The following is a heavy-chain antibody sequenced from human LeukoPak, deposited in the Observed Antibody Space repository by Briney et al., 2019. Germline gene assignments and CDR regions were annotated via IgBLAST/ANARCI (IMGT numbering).Heavy chain of an antibody. J-gene: IGHJ3*02. Sequence: SVKVSCKASGGTFSSYTISWVRQAPGQGLEWMGRIIPILGIANYAQKSQGRVTITADKSTSTAYMELSSLRSEDTAVYYCARGYVGGNSRDAFDIWGQGTMVTVSS. CDR2: IIPILGIA. CDR1: GGTFSSYT. D-gene: IGHD4-23*01. CDR3: ARGYVGGNSRDAFDI. V-gene: IGHV1-69*02.